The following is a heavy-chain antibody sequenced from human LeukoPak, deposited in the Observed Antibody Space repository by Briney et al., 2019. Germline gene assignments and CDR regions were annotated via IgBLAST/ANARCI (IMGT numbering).Heavy chain of an antibody. D-gene: IGHD3-16*01. J-gene: IGHJ4*02. CDR1: GYTFTGYY. V-gene: IGHV1-2*06. CDR2: INPNSGGT. Sequence: GASVKVSCKASGYTFTGYYMHWVRQAPAQGLEWMGRINPNSGGTNYAQKFQGRVTMTRDTSISTAYMELSRLRSDDTAVYYCARLSSYREFDYWGQGTLVTVSS. CDR3: ARLSSYREFDY.